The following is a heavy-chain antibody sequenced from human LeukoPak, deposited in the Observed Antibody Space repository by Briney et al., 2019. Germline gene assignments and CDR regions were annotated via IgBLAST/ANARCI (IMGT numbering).Heavy chain of an antibody. J-gene: IGHJ6*02. V-gene: IGHV1-18*01. Sequence: ASVTVSCKASGYTSTSYGISWVRQAPGQGLEWMGWISAYNGNTNYAQKLQGRVTMTTDTSTSTAYMELRSLRSDDTAVYYCARAALSSSDYYYGMDVWGQGTTVTVSS. CDR1: GYTSTSYG. CDR2: ISAYNGNT. CDR3: ARAALSSSDYYYGMDV. D-gene: IGHD6-6*01.